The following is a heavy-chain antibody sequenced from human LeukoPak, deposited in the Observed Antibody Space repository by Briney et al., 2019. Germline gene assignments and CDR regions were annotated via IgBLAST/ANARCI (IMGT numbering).Heavy chain of an antibody. D-gene: IGHD2/OR15-2a*01. CDR1: VYSFTTYV. Sequence: ASVHVSRKASVYSFTTYVITWVRQAPGQGPEWLSWINPQNGNTNYAQRFQGRVTMTTDTSTNTAYMELRSLTSDDTAVYYCARACTTFITQWCFSDFWGQGTLVTVSS. CDR3: ARACTTFITQWCFSDF. J-gene: IGHJ4*02. CDR2: INPQNGNT. V-gene: IGHV1-18*04.